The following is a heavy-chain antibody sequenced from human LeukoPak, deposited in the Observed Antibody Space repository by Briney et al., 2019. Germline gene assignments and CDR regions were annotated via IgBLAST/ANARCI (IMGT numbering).Heavy chain of an antibody. CDR2: INPYSGAI. CDR1: GFTFTDEY. V-gene: IGHV1-2*02. D-gene: IGHD2-2*01. J-gene: IGHJ4*02. Sequence: ASVKVSFKSSGFTFTDEYIHWVRQAPGQGLEWMGWINPYSGAINYAQKFQGRVTLTRDTSISTAYMELSRLTSGDTAVYFCARDPKSQLLLDYWGQGTLVTVSS. CDR3: ARDPKSQLLLDY.